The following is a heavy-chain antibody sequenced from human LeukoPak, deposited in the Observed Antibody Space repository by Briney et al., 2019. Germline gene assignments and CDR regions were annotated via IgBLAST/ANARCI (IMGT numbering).Heavy chain of an antibody. CDR3: AREAVVAATPGYFQH. V-gene: IGHV3-11*04. CDR2: ISSGGTTI. J-gene: IGHJ1*01. D-gene: IGHD2-15*01. Sequence: GGSLRLSCAASGFTFSDYYYLSWIRQAPGKGLEWVSYISSGGTTIYYADSVKGRFTISRDNAKNSLYLQMNSLRAEDTAVYYCAREAVVAATPGYFQHWGQGTLVTVSS. CDR1: GFTFSDYY.